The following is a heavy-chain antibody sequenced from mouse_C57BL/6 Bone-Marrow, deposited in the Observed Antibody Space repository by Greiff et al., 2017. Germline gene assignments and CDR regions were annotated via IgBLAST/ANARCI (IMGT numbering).Heavy chain of an antibody. D-gene: IGHD2-5*01. J-gene: IGHJ2*01. CDR3: TTGYYSNYVLFDY. CDR1: GFNIKDDY. CDR2: IDPENGDP. Sequence: VQLQQSGAELVRPGASVKLSCTASGFNIKDDYMHWVKQRPEQGLEWIGWIDPENGDPEYASQFQGKATITADTSSNTAYLQLSSLTSEDTAVDYCTTGYYSNYVLFDYWGQGTTLTVSS. V-gene: IGHV14-4*01.